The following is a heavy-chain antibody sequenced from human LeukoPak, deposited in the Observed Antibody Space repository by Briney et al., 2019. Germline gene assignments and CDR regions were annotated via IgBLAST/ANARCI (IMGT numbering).Heavy chain of an antibody. CDR3: ATHYDFWSDYGY. J-gene: IGHJ4*02. CDR2: MNPNSGNT. CDR1: GYAFTSYD. D-gene: IGHD3-3*01. Sequence: GASVKVSCKASGYAFTSYDINWVRQATGQGLEWMGWMNPNSGNTGYAQKFQGRVTITRNTSISTAYMELSSLRSEDTAVYYCATHYDFWSDYGYWGQGTLATVSS. V-gene: IGHV1-8*03.